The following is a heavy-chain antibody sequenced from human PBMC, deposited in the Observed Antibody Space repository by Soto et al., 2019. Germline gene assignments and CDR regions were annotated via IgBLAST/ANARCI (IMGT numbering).Heavy chain of an antibody. Sequence: GGSLRLSCAASGFTFSSYSMNWVRQAPGKGLEWVSSISSSSSYIYYADSVKGRFTISRDNAKNSLYLQMNSLRAEDTAVYYCARAGGRWTSFDYWGQGTLVTVSS. CDR3: ARAGGRWTSFDY. CDR2: ISSSSSYI. J-gene: IGHJ4*02. V-gene: IGHV3-21*01. D-gene: IGHD2-15*01. CDR1: GFTFSSYS.